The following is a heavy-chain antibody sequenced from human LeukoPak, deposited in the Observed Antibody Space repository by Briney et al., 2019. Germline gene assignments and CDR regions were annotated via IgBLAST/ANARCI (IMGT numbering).Heavy chain of an antibody. J-gene: IGHJ3*02. CDR3: ATDTSSWYGDAFDI. CDR2: IYTSGST. CDR1: GGSISSGSYY. D-gene: IGHD6-13*01. V-gene: IGHV4-61*02. Sequence: PSQTLSLTCTVSGGSISSGSYYWSWIRQPAGKGLEWIGRIYTSGSTNYNPSLKSRVTISVDTSKNQFSLKLSSVTAADTSLYYCATDTSSWYGDAFDIWGQGTMVTVSS.